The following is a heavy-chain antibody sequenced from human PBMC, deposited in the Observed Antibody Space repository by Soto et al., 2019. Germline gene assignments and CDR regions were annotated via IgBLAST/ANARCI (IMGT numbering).Heavy chain of an antibody. D-gene: IGHD6-19*01. Sequence: TSETLSLTCTVSGGSISNYYWSWIRQPPGKGLEWIGYIYYSGSTHYIPSLESRVTISVDTSKNLFSLRLSSVTAADTAVYHCARHIPKAGTVFDYWGQGTLVTVSS. J-gene: IGHJ4*02. CDR2: IYYSGST. CDR1: GGSISNYY. CDR3: ARHIPKAGTVFDY. V-gene: IGHV4-59*08.